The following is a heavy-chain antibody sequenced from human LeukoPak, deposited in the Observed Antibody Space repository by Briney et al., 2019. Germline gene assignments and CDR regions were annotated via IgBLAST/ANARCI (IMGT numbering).Heavy chain of an antibody. CDR1: GFTFSTNA. V-gene: IGHV3-23*01. CDR2: ISGSGGST. CDR3: AKANYYDSSGYYENLDY. D-gene: IGHD3-22*01. J-gene: IGHJ4*02. Sequence: GGSLRLSCAASGFTFSTNAMSWVRQAPGKGLEWVSAISGSGGSTYHADSVKGRFTISRDNSKNTLYLQMNSLRAEGTAVYYCAKANYYDSSGYYENLDYWGQGTLVTVSS.